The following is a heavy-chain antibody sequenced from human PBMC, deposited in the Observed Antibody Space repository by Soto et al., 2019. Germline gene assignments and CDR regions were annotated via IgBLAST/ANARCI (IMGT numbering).Heavy chain of an antibody. CDR1: GYTFTSYY. Sequence: ASLKVSCKASGYTFTSYYMHWVRQAPGQGLEWMGIINPSGGSTSYAQKFQGRVTMTRDTSTSTVYMELSSLRSEDTAVYYCGQEKALNYFDYWGQGTLVTVSS. CDR3: GQEKALNYFDY. V-gene: IGHV1-46*01. J-gene: IGHJ4*02. CDR2: INPSGGST.